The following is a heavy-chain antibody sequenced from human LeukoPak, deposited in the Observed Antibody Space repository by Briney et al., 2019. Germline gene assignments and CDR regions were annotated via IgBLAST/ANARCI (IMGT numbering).Heavy chain of an antibody. D-gene: IGHD6-6*01. Sequence: PGGSLRLSCAASGFTFSLYAMNWVRQAPGKGLEWVANIKQDGSEKYYVDSVKGRFTISRDNAKNSLYLQMNSLRAEDTAVYYCARDGGSSTDWFDPWGQGTLVTVSS. CDR1: GFTFSLYA. CDR2: IKQDGSEK. CDR3: ARDGGSSTDWFDP. J-gene: IGHJ5*02. V-gene: IGHV3-7*01.